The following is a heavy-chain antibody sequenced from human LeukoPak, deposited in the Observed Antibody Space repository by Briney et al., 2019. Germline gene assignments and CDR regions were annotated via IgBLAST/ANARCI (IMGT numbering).Heavy chain of an antibody. CDR3: AREIGAAAGYYYYGMDV. CDR2: IYYSGGT. Sequence: SETLSLTCTVSGGSISSYYWSWIPQPPGKGLEWIGYIYYSGGTNYNPSLKSRVTISVDTSKNQFSLKLSSVTAADTAVYCCAREIGAAAGYYYYGMDVWGQGTTVTVSS. V-gene: IGHV4-59*01. J-gene: IGHJ6*02. CDR1: GGSISSYY. D-gene: IGHD6-13*01.